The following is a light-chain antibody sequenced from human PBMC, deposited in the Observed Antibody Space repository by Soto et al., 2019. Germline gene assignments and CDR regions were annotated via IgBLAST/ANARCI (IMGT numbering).Light chain of an antibody. V-gene: IGKV3-15*01. CDR3: QQYNNWPPVT. Sequence: EIVMTQSPATLSVSPGERATLSCRASQSVSSNLAWYQQKPGQAPRLLIYGASTRATDVPARFSGSGSGTAFTLTISSLQSEDFAVYYCQQYNNWPPVTFGQGTKVDIK. CDR2: GAS. CDR1: QSVSSN. J-gene: IGKJ1*01.